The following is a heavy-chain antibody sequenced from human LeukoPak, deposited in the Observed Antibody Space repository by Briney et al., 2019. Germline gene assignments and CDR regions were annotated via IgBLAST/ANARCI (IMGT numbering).Heavy chain of an antibody. CDR1: GYTFTSYG. CDR2: VSAYNGNT. V-gene: IGHV1-18*01. J-gene: IGHJ5*02. Sequence: ASVKVSCKASGYTFTSYGISWVRQAPGQGLEWMGWVSAYNGNTNYAQKLQGRVTMTTDTSTSTAYMEVRSLRSDDTAMYYCARDVGDIVTIPAAISVPWGQGTLVTVSS. D-gene: IGHD2-2*01. CDR3: ARDVGDIVTIPAAISVP.